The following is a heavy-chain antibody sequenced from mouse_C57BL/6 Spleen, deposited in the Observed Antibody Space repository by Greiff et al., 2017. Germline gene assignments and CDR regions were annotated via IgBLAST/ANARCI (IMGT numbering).Heavy chain of an antibody. J-gene: IGHJ3*01. CDR1: GYSFTSYY. D-gene: IGHD2-3*01. CDR2: IYPGSGNT. CDR3: AREDGYYGGFAY. Sequence: VQLQQSGPELVKPGASVKISCKASGYSFTSYYIHWVKQRPGQGLEWIGWIYPGSGNTKYNEKFKGKATLTADTSSSTAYMQLSSLTSEDSAVYYCAREDGYYGGFAYWGQGTLVTVSA. V-gene: IGHV1-66*01.